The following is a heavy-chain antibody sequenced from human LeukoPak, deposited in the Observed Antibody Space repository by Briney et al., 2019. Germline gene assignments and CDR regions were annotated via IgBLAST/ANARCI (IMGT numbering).Heavy chain of an antibody. CDR2: ISGSGGST. CDR3: AREMQPPRRPFYYYYYGMDV. J-gene: IGHJ6*02. V-gene: IGHV3-23*01. D-gene: IGHD6-13*01. CDR1: GFTFSSYA. Sequence: GGSLRLSCAASGFTFSSYAISCVRQAPGKGLEWVSAISGSGGSTYYADSVKGRFTISRDNSKNTLYLQMNSLRAEDTAVYYCAREMQPPRRPFYYYYYGMDVWGQGTTVTVSS.